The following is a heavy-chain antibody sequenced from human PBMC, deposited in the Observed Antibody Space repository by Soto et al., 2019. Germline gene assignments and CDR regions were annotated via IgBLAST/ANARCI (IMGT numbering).Heavy chain of an antibody. D-gene: IGHD3-22*01. CDR1: GFSISSSY. V-gene: IGHV3-53*01. Sequence: GSLRLSCATSGFSISSSYMNWVRQAPGKGLEWVSVIYSAGNTYYADSVRGRFTISRDSSKNTLYLQMTRLRAEDTALYFCTSGHDYDSSGGYYFEYWGQGTLVTVSS. CDR2: IYSAGNT. J-gene: IGHJ4*02. CDR3: TSGHDYDSSGGYYFEY.